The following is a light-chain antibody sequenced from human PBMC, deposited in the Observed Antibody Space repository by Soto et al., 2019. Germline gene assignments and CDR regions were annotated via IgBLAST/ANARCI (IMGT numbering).Light chain of an antibody. Sequence: QPVLTQPPSVSEGPRQRVTISCSGSSSNIGKNTVNWYQQLPGEAPKLFIYYDDLLASGVSDRFSGSKSGTSASLAISGLQSEDEADYYCGAWDDSLNGWVFGGGTKLTVL. CDR1: SSNIGKNT. V-gene: IGLV1-36*01. J-gene: IGLJ3*02. CDR2: YDD. CDR3: GAWDDSLNGWV.